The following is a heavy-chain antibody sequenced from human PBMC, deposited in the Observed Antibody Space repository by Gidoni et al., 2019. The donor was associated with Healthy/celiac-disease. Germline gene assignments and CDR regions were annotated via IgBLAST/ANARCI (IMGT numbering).Heavy chain of an antibody. V-gene: IGHV3-33*01. CDR3: ARDRYDSSGYYAEYFQH. CDR2: KWYDGSNK. Sequence: QVQLVESGGGVVQPGRSLRLSCAASGFTFSSYGMHWVRQAPGKGLEWVAVKWYDGSNKYYADSVKGRFTISRDNSKNTLYLQMNSLRAEDTAVYYCARDRYDSSGYYAEYFQHWGQGTLVTVSS. D-gene: IGHD3-22*01. J-gene: IGHJ1*01. CDR1: GFTFSSYG.